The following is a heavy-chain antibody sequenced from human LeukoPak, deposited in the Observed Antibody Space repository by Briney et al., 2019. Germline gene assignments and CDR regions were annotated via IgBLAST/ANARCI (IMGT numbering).Heavy chain of an antibody. Sequence: PSQTLSLTCTVSGASISSGGYYWSWIRQHPGKGLEWIGYIFYSGSTYYNPSLKSPVTISTGTSNNQFSLKLSSVTAADTAVYYCARVYCYCSSTSCYSRCDYWGQGTLVTVSS. CDR1: GASISSGGYY. CDR3: ARVYCYCSSTSCYSRCDY. V-gene: IGHV4-31*01. D-gene: IGHD2-2*02. CDR2: IFYSGST. J-gene: IGHJ4*02.